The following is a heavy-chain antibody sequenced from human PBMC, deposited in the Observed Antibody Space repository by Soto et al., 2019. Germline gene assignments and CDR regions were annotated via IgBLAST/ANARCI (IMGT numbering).Heavy chain of an antibody. Sequence: EVQLLESGGGLVQPGGSLRLSCAASGFTFSDYAMNWVRQAPGRGLEWVSGISGSGGRTYYADSVKGRFTISRDNSKNTLYLQMKSLRAEDRPVFFWATRAAEEWWCISISCSLNAFDFWGQGTMVTVSS. D-gene: IGHD2-2*01. V-gene: IGHV3-23*01. J-gene: IGHJ3*01. CDR3: ATRAAEEWWCISISCSLNAFDF. CDR1: GFTFSDYA. CDR2: ISGSGGRT.